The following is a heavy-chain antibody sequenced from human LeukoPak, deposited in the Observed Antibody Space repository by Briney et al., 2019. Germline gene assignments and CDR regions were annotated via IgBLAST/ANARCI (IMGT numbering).Heavy chain of an antibody. CDR2: IYYSGST. CDR3: ARDLGIAARPGGFDY. D-gene: IGHD6-6*01. CDR1: GGSISSGGYY. V-gene: IGHV4-31*03. J-gene: IGHJ4*02. Sequence: PSETLSLTCTVSGGSISSGGYYWSWIRQHPGKGLEWIGYIYYSGSTYYNPSLKSRVTISVDTSKNQFSLKLSSVTAADTAVYYCARDLGIAARPGGFDYWGQGTLVTVSS.